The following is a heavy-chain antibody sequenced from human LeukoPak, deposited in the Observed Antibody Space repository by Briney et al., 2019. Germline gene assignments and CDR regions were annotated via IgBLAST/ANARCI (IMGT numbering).Heavy chain of an antibody. CDR3: ARGGPTRRGAFDI. Sequence: PSETLSLTCAVYGGSFGGYYWSWIRQPPGKGLEWIGEINHSGSTNYNPSLKSRVTISVDTSKNQFSLKLSSVTAADTAVHYCARGGPTRRGAFDIRGQGTMITVSS. V-gene: IGHV4-34*01. J-gene: IGHJ3*02. CDR1: GGSFGGYY. CDR2: INHSGST. D-gene: IGHD3-10*01.